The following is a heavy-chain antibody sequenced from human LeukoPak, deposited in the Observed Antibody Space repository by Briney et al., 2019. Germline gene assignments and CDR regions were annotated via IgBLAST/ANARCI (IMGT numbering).Heavy chain of an antibody. V-gene: IGHV4-30-4*01. D-gene: IGHD1-14*01. CDR1: GGSISSGDYY. J-gene: IGHJ5*02. CDR3: ARVSGGRRGWFDP. CDR2: IYYSGST. Sequence: PSETLSLTCTVSGGSISSGDYYWSWIRQPPGKGLEWIGYIYYSGSTYYNPSLKSRVTISVDTSKNQFSLKLSSVTAVDTAVYYCARVSGGRRGWFDPWGQGTLVTVSS.